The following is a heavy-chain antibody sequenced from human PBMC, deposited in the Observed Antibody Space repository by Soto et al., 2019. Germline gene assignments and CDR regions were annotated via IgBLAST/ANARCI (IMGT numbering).Heavy chain of an antibody. CDR2: IWYDGSNK. CDR1: GFTFSSYG. J-gene: IGHJ4*02. Sequence: QVQLVESGGGVVQPGRSLRLSCAASGFTFSSYGMHWVRQAPGKGLEWVAVIWYDGSNKYYADSAEGRFTISRDNSKNTMYLQMNSMRAEDTAVYYFARDLESIAAAGTSGAKGEDRVDYWGQGTLVTVSS. D-gene: IGHD6-13*01. CDR3: ARDLESIAAAGTSGAKGEDRVDY. V-gene: IGHV3-33*01.